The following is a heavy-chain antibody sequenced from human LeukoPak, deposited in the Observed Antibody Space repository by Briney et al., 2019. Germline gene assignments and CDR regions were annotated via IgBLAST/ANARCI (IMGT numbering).Heavy chain of an antibody. V-gene: IGHV4-39*02. Sequence: PSETLSLTCTVSGGSISTSSYYWGWIRQPPGKGREWIVSIYYSGSTYDNPSLKSRVTISVDTSKNQFSLKLSSVTAADTAVYYCAREGSRYSYGPSFMDVWGQGTTVTVSS. CDR3: AREGSRYSYGPSFMDV. J-gene: IGHJ6*02. CDR2: IYYSGST. CDR1: GGSISTSSYY. D-gene: IGHD5-18*01.